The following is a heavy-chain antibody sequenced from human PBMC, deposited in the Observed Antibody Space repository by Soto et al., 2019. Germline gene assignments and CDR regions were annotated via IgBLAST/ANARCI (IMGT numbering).Heavy chain of an antibody. Sequence: GAAGKVCWEVSGYRLAELAMHWGRQAPGKGLEWMGWSDPEGGERVYAPKFQGRVTMTRDTSISTAYMELSRLRSDDTAVYYCATATAAAGTHAWRHAPPVTV. CDR1: GYRLAELA. CDR3: ATATAAAGTHA. D-gene: IGHD6-13*01. J-gene: IGHJ6*02. V-gene: IGHV1-24*01. CDR2: SDPEGGER.